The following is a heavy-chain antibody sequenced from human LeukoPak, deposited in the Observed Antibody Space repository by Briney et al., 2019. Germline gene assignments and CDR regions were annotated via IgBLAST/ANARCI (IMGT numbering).Heavy chain of an antibody. Sequence: SQTLSLTCTVSGGSISSGSYYWSWIRQPAGKGLEWIGRIYTSGSTNYNPSLKSRVTISVDTSKNQFSLKLSSVTAADTAVYYCARDGSERGLDCWGQGTLVTVSS. CDR2: IYTSGST. V-gene: IGHV4-61*02. D-gene: IGHD3-10*01. CDR3: ARDGSERGLDC. CDR1: GGSISSGSYY. J-gene: IGHJ4*02.